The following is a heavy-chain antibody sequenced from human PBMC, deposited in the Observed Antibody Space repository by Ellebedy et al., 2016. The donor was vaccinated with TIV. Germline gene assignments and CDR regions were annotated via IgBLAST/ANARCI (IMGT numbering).Heavy chain of an antibody. CDR1: GFTFNKYW. Sequence: GESLKISCTASGFTFNKYWMNWVRQAPGKGPEWVANIKQDGSEKYYVDSVKGRFTISRDNAKNSLYLQMNSLRDEDTAVYYCARGGVATRQKYLDYWGQGTLVTVSS. J-gene: IGHJ4*02. V-gene: IGHV3-7*01. CDR3: ARGGVATRQKYLDY. D-gene: IGHD6-6*01. CDR2: IKQDGSEK.